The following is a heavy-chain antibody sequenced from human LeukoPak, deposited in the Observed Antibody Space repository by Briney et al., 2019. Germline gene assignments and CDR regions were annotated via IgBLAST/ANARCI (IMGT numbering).Heavy chain of an antibody. CDR3: ARGDYYYYMDV. CDR2: INHSGST. Sequence: SETLSLTCAVYGGSFSGYYWSWIRQPPGKGLEWIGEINHSGSTNYNPSLKSRVTISVDTSKNQFSLKLSSVTAADTAVYYCARGDYYYYMDVWGTGTTVTVSS. J-gene: IGHJ6*03. V-gene: IGHV4-34*01. CDR1: GGSFSGYY.